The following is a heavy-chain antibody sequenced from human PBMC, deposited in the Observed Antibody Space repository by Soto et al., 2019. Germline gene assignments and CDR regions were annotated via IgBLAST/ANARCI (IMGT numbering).Heavy chain of an antibody. J-gene: IGHJ4*02. Sequence: LRLSCAASGFTFSSCAMHWVRQAPGKGLEWVALISYDGSNKYYADSVKGRFTISRDNSKNTLYLQMNSLRAEDTAVYYCARDKRDLRFLEWSYYFDYWGQGTLVTVS. D-gene: IGHD3-3*01. V-gene: IGHV3-30-3*01. CDR3: ARDKRDLRFLEWSYYFDY. CDR1: GFTFSSCA. CDR2: ISYDGSNK.